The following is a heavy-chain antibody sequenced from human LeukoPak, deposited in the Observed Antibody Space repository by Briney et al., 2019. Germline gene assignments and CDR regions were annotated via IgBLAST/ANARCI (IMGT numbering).Heavy chain of an antibody. V-gene: IGHV1-69*01. CDR1: GGTFSSYG. D-gene: IGHD3-10*01. CDR2: IIPSFGTA. CDR3: ARLSAGGYYYGSGFDY. Sequence: ASVKVSCKASGGTFSSYGISWVRQAPGQGLEWMGGIIPSFGTANYAQKFQGRVTITADESTRTAYTELSSLRSEDTAVYYCARLSAGGYYYGSGFDYWGQGTLVTVSS. J-gene: IGHJ4*02.